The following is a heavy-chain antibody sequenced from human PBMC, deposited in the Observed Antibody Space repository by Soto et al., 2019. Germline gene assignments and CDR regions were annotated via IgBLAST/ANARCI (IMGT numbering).Heavy chain of an antibody. CDR3: AREGDYYDSSGYRHYGMDV. CDR2: IYHSGST. J-gene: IGHJ6*02. V-gene: IGHV4-30-2*01. CDR1: GGSISSGGYS. D-gene: IGHD3-22*01. Sequence: SETLSLTCAVSGGSISSGGYSWSWIRQPPGKGLEWIGYIYHSGSTYYNPSLKSRVTISVDRSKNQFSLKRSSVTAADTAVYYCAREGDYYDSSGYRHYGMDVWGQGTTVTVSS.